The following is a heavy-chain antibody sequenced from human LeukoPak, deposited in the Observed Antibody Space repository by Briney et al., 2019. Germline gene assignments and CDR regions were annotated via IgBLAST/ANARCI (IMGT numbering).Heavy chain of an antibody. CDR3: ARHGPNLVPPSFDY. CDR1: GGSISSYY. D-gene: IGHD1-14*01. V-gene: IGHV4-4*07. CDR2: IYTSGST. Sequence: SETLSLTCTVSGGSISSYYWSWIRQPAGKGLKWIGRIYTSGSTNYNPSLKSRVTMSVDTSKNQFSLKLSSVTAADTAVYYCARHGPNLVPPSFDYWGQGTPVTVSS. J-gene: IGHJ4*02.